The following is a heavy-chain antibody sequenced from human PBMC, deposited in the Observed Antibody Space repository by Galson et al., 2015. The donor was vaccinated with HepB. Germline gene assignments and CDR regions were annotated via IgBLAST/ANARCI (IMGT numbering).Heavy chain of an antibody. CDR2: FDPEDGET. Sequence: VSCKVSGYTLTELSMHWVRQAPGKGLEWMGGFDPEDGETIYAQKFQGRVTMTEDTSTDTAYMELSSLRSEDTAVYYCATGPGYSYGYGGYYYGMDVWGQGTTVTVSS. CDR1: GYTLTELS. D-gene: IGHD5-18*01. J-gene: IGHJ6*02. V-gene: IGHV1-24*01. CDR3: ATGPGYSYGYGGYYYGMDV.